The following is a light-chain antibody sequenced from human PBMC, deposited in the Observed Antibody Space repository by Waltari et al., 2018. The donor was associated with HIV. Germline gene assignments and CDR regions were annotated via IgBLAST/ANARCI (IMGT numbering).Light chain of an antibody. CDR1: NSNFGSNY. Sequence: QSVLTQPPSASGPPGPRVTISCSGSNSNFGSNYVYWDQQFPGAAPQLLIDGNSHRPSGVPDRFSGSKSGTSASLAISGLRSDNEANYYCATWDDSLSLWVFGGGTKLTVL. CDR2: GNS. J-gene: IGLJ3*02. CDR3: ATWDDSLSLWV. V-gene: IGLV1-47*01.